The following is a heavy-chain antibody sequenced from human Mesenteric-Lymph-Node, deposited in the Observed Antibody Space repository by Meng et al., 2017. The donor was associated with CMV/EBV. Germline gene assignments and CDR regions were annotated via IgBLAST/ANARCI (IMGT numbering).Heavy chain of an antibody. D-gene: IGHD5-12*01. V-gene: IGHV3-53*01. CDR3: AKDQGDSGYDFDY. J-gene: IGHJ4*02. CDR1: GFTVSSNY. Sequence: GGSLRLSCVVSGFTVSSNYITWVRQAPGKGLEWVSVIYSGGSTYYADSVKGRFTISRDNSKNTLYLQMNRLRAEDTAVYYCAKDQGDSGYDFDYWGQGTLVTVSS. CDR2: IYSGGST.